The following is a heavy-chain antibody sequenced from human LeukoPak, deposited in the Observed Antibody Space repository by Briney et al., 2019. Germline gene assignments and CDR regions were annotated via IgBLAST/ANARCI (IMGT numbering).Heavy chain of an antibody. J-gene: IGHJ6*01. D-gene: IGHD3-10*01. CDR3: AREIFGSGSYPHLWGRGPRDSVFSASTRGQPV. V-gene: IGHV3-33*01. CDR1: GFNFDTYA. CDR2: IWHDGSHK. Sequence: PGGSLRLSCAASGFNFDTYAMHWVRQAPGQGLEWVALIWHDGSHKFYSNSVRGQFTISRDNSKNTVYLQMNNLRPDDTAVYYCAREIFGSGSYPHLWGRGPRDSVFSASTRGQPVWG.